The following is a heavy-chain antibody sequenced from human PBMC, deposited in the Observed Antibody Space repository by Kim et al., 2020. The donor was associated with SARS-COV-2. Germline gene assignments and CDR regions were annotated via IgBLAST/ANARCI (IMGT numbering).Heavy chain of an antibody. CDR3: AKDLWSAYGDRTHGGH. CDR1: GFTFSSYA. D-gene: IGHD4-17*01. J-gene: IGHJ1*01. V-gene: IGHV3-23*01. Sequence: GGSLRLSCAASGFTFSSYAMSWVRQAPGKGLEWVSAISGSGGSTYYADSVKGRFTISRDNSKNTLYLQMNSLRAEDTAVYYCAKDLWSAYGDRTHGGHWGQGTLVTVSS. CDR2: ISGSGGST.